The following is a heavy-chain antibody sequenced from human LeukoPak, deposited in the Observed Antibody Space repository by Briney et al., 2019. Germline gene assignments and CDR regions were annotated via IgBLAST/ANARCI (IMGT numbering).Heavy chain of an antibody. D-gene: IGHD6-13*01. J-gene: IGHJ3*02. CDR2: IRYDGSNK. CDR1: GFTFSSYG. Sequence: GRSLRLSCAASGFTFSSYGMHWVRQAPGKGLEWVAFIRYDGSNKYYADSVKGRFTISRDNSKNTLYLQMNSLRAEDTAVYYCAKGSLPGYSSSWFDAFDIWGQGTMVTVSS. V-gene: IGHV3-30*02. CDR3: AKGSLPGYSSSWFDAFDI.